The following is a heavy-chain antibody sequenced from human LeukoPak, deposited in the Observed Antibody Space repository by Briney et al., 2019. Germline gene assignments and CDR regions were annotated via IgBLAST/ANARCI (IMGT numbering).Heavy chain of an antibody. CDR2: INPNSGGT. CDR3: ARVESIAAAGYFDY. D-gene: IGHD6-13*01. V-gene: IGHV1-2*02. CDR1: GYTFTGYY. Sequence: ASVKVSCKASGYTFTGYYMHWVRQAPGQGLEWMGWINPNSGGTNYAQKFQGRVTMTRDTSISTAYMELGRLRSDDTAVYYCARVESIAAAGYFDYWGQGTLVTVSS. J-gene: IGHJ4*02.